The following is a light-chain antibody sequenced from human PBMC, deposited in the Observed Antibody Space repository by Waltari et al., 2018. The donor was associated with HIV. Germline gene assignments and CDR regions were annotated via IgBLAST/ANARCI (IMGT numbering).Light chain of an antibody. CDR1: SGQVASYNL. CDR3: CSYAGTNAFVV. V-gene: IGLV2-23*02. Sequence: QSALTQPASVSVSPGQSITISCTGASGQVASYNLVSWYQQYPDKAPKLIIYEVTKRPSGISTRFSGSKSGNTASLTISGLQSEDEADYYCCSYAGTNAFVVFGGGTKLTVL. J-gene: IGLJ2*01. CDR2: EVT.